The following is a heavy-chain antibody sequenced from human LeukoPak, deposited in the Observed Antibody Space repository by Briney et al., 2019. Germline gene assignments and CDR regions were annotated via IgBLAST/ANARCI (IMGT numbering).Heavy chain of an antibody. CDR2: INHSGST. V-gene: IGHV4-34*01. CDR3: ARLGYYDSSGSNDAFDI. J-gene: IGHJ3*02. CDR1: GGSFSGYY. D-gene: IGHD3-22*01. Sequence: PSETLSLTCAVYGGSFSGYYWSWIRQPPGKGVEWIGEINHSGSTNYNPSLKSRVTISVDTSKNQFSLKLSSVTAADTAVYYCARLGYYDSSGSNDAFDIWGQGTMVTVSS.